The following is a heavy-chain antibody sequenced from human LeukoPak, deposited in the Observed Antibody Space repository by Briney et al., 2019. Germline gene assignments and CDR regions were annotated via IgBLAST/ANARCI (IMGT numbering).Heavy chain of an antibody. CDR1: GFTFSSYS. Sequence: PGGSLRLSCAASGFTFSSYSMNWARQAPGKGLEWVSSISSSSSYIYYADSVKGRFTISRDNSKNTLYLQMNSLRAEDTAVYYCLAARVGDAFDIWGQGTMVTVSS. CDR2: ISSSSSYI. J-gene: IGHJ3*02. V-gene: IGHV3-21*01. D-gene: IGHD6-6*01. CDR3: LAARVGDAFDI.